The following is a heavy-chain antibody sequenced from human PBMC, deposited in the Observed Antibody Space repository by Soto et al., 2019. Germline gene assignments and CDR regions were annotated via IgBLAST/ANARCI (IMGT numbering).Heavy chain of an antibody. CDR1: GFTFSSYG. J-gene: IGHJ4*02. Sequence: QVQLVESGGGVVQPGRSLRLSCAASGFTFSSYGMHWVRQAPGKGLEWVAVISYDGSNKYYADSVKGRFTISRDNSKNTLYLQMNSLRAEDTAVYYCAKDRYYGSGSSIDYWGQGTLVTVFS. V-gene: IGHV3-30*18. CDR2: ISYDGSNK. CDR3: AKDRYYGSGSSIDY. D-gene: IGHD3-10*01.